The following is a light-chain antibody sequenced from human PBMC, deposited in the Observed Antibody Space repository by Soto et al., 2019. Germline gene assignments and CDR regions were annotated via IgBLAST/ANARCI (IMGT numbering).Light chain of an antibody. CDR3: QQYHSTPPQWT. CDR2: DAS. CDR1: QSISSW. V-gene: IGKV1-5*01. J-gene: IGKJ1*01. Sequence: DIQMTQSPSTLSASVGDRVTITCRASQSISSWLAWYQQKPGKAPKLLIYDASSLESGVPTRFSGSGSGTEFTLTISSLQAEDVAVYYCQQYHSTPPQWTFGQGTKVDIK.